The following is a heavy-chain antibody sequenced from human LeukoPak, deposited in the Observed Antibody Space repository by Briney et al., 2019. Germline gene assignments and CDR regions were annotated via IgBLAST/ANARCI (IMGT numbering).Heavy chain of an antibody. CDR3: ARHLYGMDV. CDR2: IYYSGST. CDR1: GGTISSYY. V-gene: IGHV4-59*08. Sequence: PSETLSLTCTVSGGTISSYYWSWIRQPPGKGLEWIGYIYYSGSTNYNPSLKSRVTISVDTSKNQFSLKLSSVTAADTAVYYCARHLYGMDVWGQGTTVTVSS. J-gene: IGHJ6*02.